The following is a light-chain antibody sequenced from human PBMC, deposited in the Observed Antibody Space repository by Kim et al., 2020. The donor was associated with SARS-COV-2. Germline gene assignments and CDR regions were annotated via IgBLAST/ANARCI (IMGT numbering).Light chain of an antibody. Sequence: SPGERATLSCRASQSVSSTYLAWYQQKPGQAPRLLIDGASSRATGIPDRFSGSGSGTDFTLTISRLEPEDFAVYYCQQYGSSQFTFGPGTKVDIK. CDR1: QSVSSTY. J-gene: IGKJ3*01. CDR2: GAS. V-gene: IGKV3-20*01. CDR3: QQYGSSQFT.